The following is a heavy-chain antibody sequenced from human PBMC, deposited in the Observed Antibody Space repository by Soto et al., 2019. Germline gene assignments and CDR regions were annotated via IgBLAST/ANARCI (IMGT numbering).Heavy chain of an antibody. CDR3: ARQAQGGSGSYYPNWFDP. Sequence: PSETLSLTCTVSGGSISSYYWSWIRQPPGKGLEWIGYIYYSGSTYYNPSLKSRVTISVDTSKNQSSLKLSSVTAADTAVYYCARQAQGGSGSYYPNWFDPWGQGTLVTVSS. CDR1: GGSISSYY. CDR2: IYYSGST. D-gene: IGHD3-10*01. J-gene: IGHJ5*02. V-gene: IGHV4-59*04.